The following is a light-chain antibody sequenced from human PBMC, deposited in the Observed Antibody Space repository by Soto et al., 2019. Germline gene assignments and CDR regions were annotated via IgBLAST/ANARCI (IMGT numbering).Light chain of an antibody. CDR3: QQNYLSPRT. CDR2: TSS. J-gene: IGKJ1*01. Sequence: DIQMTHSPSSLSTSVGDRVTITCRTSQSIRNFLNWYQQKPGTVPKLLISTSSTLESGVPSRLSGGGSGTDFTLTISTLQPEDFATYFCQQNYLSPRTFGPGTRVEIK. V-gene: IGKV1-39*01. CDR1: QSIRNF.